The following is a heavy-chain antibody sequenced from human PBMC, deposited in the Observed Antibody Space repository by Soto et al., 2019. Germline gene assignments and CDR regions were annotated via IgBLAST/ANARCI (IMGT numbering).Heavy chain of an antibody. CDR1: GFTFSSYA. V-gene: IGHV3-23*01. D-gene: IGHD6-19*01. Sequence: LGGSLRLSCAASGFTFSSYAMSWVRQAPGKGLEWVSTISGSGGSTYSTDSVKGRFTTSRDNSKNTLYLQINSLRAEDTALYYCAKGNTYNSGWPHYWGQGTLVTVSS. J-gene: IGHJ4*02. CDR2: ISGSGGST. CDR3: AKGNTYNSGWPHY.